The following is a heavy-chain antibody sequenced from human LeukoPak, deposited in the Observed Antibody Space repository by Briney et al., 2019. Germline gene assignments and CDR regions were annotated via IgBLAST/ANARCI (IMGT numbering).Heavy chain of an antibody. J-gene: IGHJ4*02. CDR3: ARDRGGGWSLLDY. D-gene: IGHD6-19*01. CDR2: INSDGSST. CDR1: GFTFSSYW. Sequence: PGGSLRLSCAASGFTFSSYWMHWVRQAPGKGLVWVSRINSDGSSTSYADSVKGRFTISRDSAKNTLYLEMNSLRAEDTAVYYCARDRGGGWSLLDYWGQGTLVTVPS. V-gene: IGHV3-74*01.